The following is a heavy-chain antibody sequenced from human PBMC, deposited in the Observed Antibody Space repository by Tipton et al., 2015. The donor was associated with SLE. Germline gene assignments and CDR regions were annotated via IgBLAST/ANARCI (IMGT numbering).Heavy chain of an antibody. D-gene: IGHD3-3*02. CDR3: ARQQFWSRYILFDI. Sequence: VQLVQSGAEVKKPGESLKISCKASGYNFTTSWIGWVRQLPGKGLEWMGIVYPGDSDTTYSPSFQGQVTISADKSINTAYLQWRSLQASDSAMYYCARQQFWSRYILFDIWGQGTMITVSS. CDR1: GYNFTTSW. CDR2: VYPGDSDT. J-gene: IGHJ3*02. V-gene: IGHV5-51*01.